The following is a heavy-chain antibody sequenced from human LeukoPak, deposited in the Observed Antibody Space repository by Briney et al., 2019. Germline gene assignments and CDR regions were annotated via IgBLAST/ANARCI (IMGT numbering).Heavy chain of an antibody. CDR1: GYTFTSYD. CDR3: ARDTSDILTGYFLLPPDY. J-gene: IGHJ4*02. V-gene: IGHV1-8*01. Sequence: ASVKVSCKASGYTFTSYDINWVRQATGQGLEWMGWMNPNSGNTGYAQKFQGRVTMTRNTSISTAYMELSSLRSDDTAVYYCARDTSDILTGYFLLPPDYWGQGTLVTVSS. D-gene: IGHD3-9*01. CDR2: MNPNSGNT.